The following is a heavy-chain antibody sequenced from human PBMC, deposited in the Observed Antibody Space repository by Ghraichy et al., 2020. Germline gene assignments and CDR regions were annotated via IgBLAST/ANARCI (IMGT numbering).Heavy chain of an antibody. D-gene: IGHD3-3*01. CDR2: INPSGGST. Sequence: ASVKVSCKASGYTFTSYYMHWVRQAPGQGLEWMGIINPSGGSTSYAQKFQGRVTMTRDTSTSTVYMELSSLRSEDTAVYYCARTYYDFWSGYSLPGGWDLHYYGMDVWGQGTTVTVSS. CDR3: ARTYYDFWSGYSLPGGWDLHYYGMDV. J-gene: IGHJ6*02. CDR1: GYTFTSYY. V-gene: IGHV1-46*01.